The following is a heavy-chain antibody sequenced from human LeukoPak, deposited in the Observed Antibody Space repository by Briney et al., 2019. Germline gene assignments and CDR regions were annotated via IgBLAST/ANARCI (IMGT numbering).Heavy chain of an antibody. CDR2: IRGDNGNT. V-gene: IGHV1-18*01. J-gene: IGHJ4*02. Sequence: ASVKVSCKASGYPFSSYGISWVRQAPGQGLEWVGWIRGDNGNTNYAQNFQGRVTMTTDTSTSTAYMELRSLGSDETAVYYCARDPGLWYGELLSYFDYWGQGTLVTVSS. CDR1: GYPFSSYG. D-gene: IGHD3-10*01. CDR3: ARDPGLWYGELLSYFDY.